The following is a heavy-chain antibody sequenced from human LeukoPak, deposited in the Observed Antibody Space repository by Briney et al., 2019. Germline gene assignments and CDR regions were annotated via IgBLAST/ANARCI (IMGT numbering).Heavy chain of an antibody. V-gene: IGHV4-31*03. CDR1: GGSISSGDYY. CDR2: IYYSGTT. CDR3: ARVEAATTNPRLDS. Sequence: SETLSLTCTVSGGSISSGDYYWSWIRQHPGKGLEWIGYIYYSGTTYYNPSLKSRVTISVDTSKNQFSLKLSSVTAADTAVFFCARVEAATTNPRLDSWGQGALVTVSS. D-gene: IGHD5-24*01. J-gene: IGHJ4*02.